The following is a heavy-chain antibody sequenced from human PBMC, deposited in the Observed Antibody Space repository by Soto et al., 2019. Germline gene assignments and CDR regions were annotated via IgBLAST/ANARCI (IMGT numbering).Heavy chain of an antibody. CDR3: ARASYGDSVDY. D-gene: IGHD4-17*01. J-gene: IGHJ4*02. V-gene: IGHV4-30-4*01. CDR2: IYYSGIT. Sequence: SETLSLTCSVSGGSISSGGYYGSGIRQPPGKGLEWIGYIYYSGITYYNPSLKSRVTISVDTSKNQFSLKLSSVTAADTAVYYCARASYGDSVDYWGQGALVTVSS. CDR1: GGSISSGGYY.